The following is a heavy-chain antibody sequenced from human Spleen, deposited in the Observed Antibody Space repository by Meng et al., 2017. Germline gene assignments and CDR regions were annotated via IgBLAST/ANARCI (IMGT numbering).Heavy chain of an antibody. V-gene: IGHV1-18*01. D-gene: IGHD3-22*01. CDR3: ARAHLPNYYDSSGYLVDAFDI. J-gene: IGHJ3*02. Sequence: ASVKVSCKASGYTFTSYGISWVRQAPGQGLEWMGWISAYNGNTNYAQKLQGRVTMTTDTSTSTAYMELSSLRSEDTAVYYCARAHLPNYYDSSGYLVDAFDIWGQGTMVTVSS. CDR2: ISAYNGNT. CDR1: GYTFTSYG.